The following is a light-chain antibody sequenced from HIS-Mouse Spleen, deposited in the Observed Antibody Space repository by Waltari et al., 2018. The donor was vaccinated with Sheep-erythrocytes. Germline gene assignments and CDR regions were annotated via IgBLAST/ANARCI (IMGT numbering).Light chain of an antibody. Sequence: QSALTQPRSVSGSPGQSVTIPCTGTSSDVVGYNYVSWYQQHPGKAPKPMIYDVSKRPSGVPDRFSGSKSGNTASLTISGLQAEDEADYYCCSYAGSYNHVFATGTKVTVL. CDR3: CSYAGSYNHV. V-gene: IGLV2-11*01. CDR2: DVS. CDR1: SSDVVGYNY. J-gene: IGLJ1*01.